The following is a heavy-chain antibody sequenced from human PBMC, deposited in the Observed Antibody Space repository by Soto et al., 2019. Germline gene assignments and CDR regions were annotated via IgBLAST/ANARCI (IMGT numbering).Heavy chain of an antibody. J-gene: IGHJ4*02. D-gene: IGHD5-12*01. Sequence: QVQLVQSGAEVKKPGSSVKVSCKASGGTFSSYAISWVREAPGQGLEWMGGIIPIFGTANYAQKFQGRVTITADESTSTAYMELSSLRSEDTAVYYCARSPPEMATIGYYFDYWGQGTLVTVSS. CDR3: ARSPPEMATIGYYFDY. V-gene: IGHV1-69*12. CDR1: GGTFSSYA. CDR2: IIPIFGTA.